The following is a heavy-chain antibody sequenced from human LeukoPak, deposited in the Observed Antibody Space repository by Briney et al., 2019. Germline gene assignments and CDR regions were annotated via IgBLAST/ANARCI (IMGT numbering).Heavy chain of an antibody. Sequence: GASVKVSCKASGYTFTGYYMHWVRQAPGQGLEWMGWINPNSGGTNYAQKLQGRVTMTTDTSTSTAYMELRSLRSDDTAVYYCARDRGYDSSGYYSWDFDYWGQGTLVTVSS. J-gene: IGHJ4*02. CDR2: INPNSGGT. D-gene: IGHD3-22*01. CDR3: ARDRGYDSSGYYSWDFDY. V-gene: IGHV1-2*02. CDR1: GYTFTGYY.